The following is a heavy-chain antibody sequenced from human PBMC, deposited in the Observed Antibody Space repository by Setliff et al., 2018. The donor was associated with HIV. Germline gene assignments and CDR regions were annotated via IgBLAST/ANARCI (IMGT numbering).Heavy chain of an antibody. Sequence: PGGSLRLSCAASGFTFSSSEMNWVRQAPGKGLEWVSYISSSSNTIYYADSVKGRFTISRDNAKNSLYLQMISLRAEDTAVYYCARGWFDSWGQGTLVTVSS. CDR2: ISSSSNTI. V-gene: IGHV3-48*03. J-gene: IGHJ5*01. CDR1: GFTFSSSE. CDR3: ARGWFDS.